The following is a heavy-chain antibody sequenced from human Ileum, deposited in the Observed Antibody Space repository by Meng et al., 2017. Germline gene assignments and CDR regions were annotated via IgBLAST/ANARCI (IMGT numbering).Heavy chain of an antibody. Sequence: GESLKISCAASGFTFSSYEMNWVRQAPGKGLEWVSTVDNGGGGTYYADSVKGRFTISRDNSKNTLYLQMNSLRDEDTAVYYCAKMAGVRLVNWFFDFWGRGTLVTVSS. V-gene: IGHV3-23*01. CDR2: VDNGGGGT. J-gene: IGHJ2*01. D-gene: IGHD3-9*01. CDR3: AKMAGVRLVNWFFDF. CDR1: GFTFSSYE.